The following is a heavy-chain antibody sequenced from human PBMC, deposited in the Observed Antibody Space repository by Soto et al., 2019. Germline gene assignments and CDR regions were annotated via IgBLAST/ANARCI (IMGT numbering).Heavy chain of an antibody. CDR1: GFTFSNAW. D-gene: IGHD2-21*01. CDR3: TTDFFTVWWSPFDY. CDR2: IKSKTDGGTT. J-gene: IGHJ4*02. Sequence: EVQLVESGGGLVKPGGSLRLSCAASGFTFSNAWMSWVRQAPGKGLEWVGRIKSKTDGGTTDYAAPVKGRFTISRDDSKNTLYLQMNGLKAEDTAVYYCTTDFFTVWWSPFDYWGQGTLVTVSS. V-gene: IGHV3-15*01.